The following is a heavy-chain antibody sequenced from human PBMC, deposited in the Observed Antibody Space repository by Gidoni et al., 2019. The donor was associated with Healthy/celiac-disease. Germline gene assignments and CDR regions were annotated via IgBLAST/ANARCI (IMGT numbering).Heavy chain of an antibody. CDR1: GYTFTGYY. J-gene: IGHJ3*02. Sequence: GAEVKEPGASVKVSCKASGYTFTGYYMHWVRQAPGQGLEWMGWINPNSGGTNYAQKFQGWVTMTRDTSISTAYMALSRLRSDDTAVYYCARVPLVGASVGAFDIWGQGTMVTVSS. CDR2: INPNSGGT. CDR3: ARVPLVGASVGAFDI. D-gene: IGHD1-26*01. V-gene: IGHV1-2*04.